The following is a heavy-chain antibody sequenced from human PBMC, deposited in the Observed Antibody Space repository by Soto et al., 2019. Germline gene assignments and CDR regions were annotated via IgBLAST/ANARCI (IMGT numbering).Heavy chain of an antibody. CDR2: IYHSGSA. CDR3: ARATERITIFGVVINPGWFGP. V-gene: IGHV4-59*12. J-gene: IGHJ5*02. CDR1: GDSISSYY. Sequence: PSETLSLTCTVSGDSISSYYWSWIRQPPGKGLEWIGYIYHSGSAKYNPSLKSRVSMSIDTSNSQFSLKLSSVTAADTAVYYCARATERITIFGVVINPGWFGPWGQGTLVTVSS. D-gene: IGHD3-3*01.